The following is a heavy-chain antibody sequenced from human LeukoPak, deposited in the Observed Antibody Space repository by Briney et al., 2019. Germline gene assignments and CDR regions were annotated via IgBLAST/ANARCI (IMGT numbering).Heavy chain of an antibody. CDR1: GGSISSSSYY. CDR3: ARDYGDYVDAFDI. V-gene: IGHV4-39*01. Sequence: SETLSLTCTVSGGSISSSSYYWGWIRQPPGKGLEWIGSIYYSGSTYYNPSLKSRVTTSVDTSKNQFSLKLSSVTAADTAVYYCARDYGDYVDAFDIWGQGTMVTVSS. J-gene: IGHJ3*02. D-gene: IGHD4-17*01. CDR2: IYYSGST.